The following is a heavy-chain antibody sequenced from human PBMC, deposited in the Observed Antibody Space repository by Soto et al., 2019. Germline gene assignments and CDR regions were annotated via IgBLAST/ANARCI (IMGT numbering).Heavy chain of an antibody. V-gene: IGHV3-23*01. CDR1: GFIFENFG. CDR2: ISGSGFKK. J-gene: IGHJ5*02. D-gene: IGHD1-26*01. CDR3: AKNQGVELVPLATVDWFDP. Sequence: LRLSCATSGFIFENFGMSWVRQAPGKGLEWISSISGSGFKKYYADSVKGRFTISRDNSKSTVYLELNNLSAEDTAVYHCAKNQGVELVPLATVDWFDPWGQGSVVTVSS.